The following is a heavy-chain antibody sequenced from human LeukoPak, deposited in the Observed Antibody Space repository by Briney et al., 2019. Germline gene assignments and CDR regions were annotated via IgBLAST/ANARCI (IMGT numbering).Heavy chain of an antibody. V-gene: IGHV3-21*01. CDR1: GVTFSSYS. Sequence: GGSLRLSCAASGVTFSSYSMNWVRQAPGKGLEWVSSISSSSSYIYYADSVKGRFTISRDDAKNSLYLQMNSLRAEDTAVYYWAGVEMATILGGNYWGQGTLVTVSS. CDR3: AGVEMATILGGNY. CDR2: ISSSSSYI. D-gene: IGHD5-24*01. J-gene: IGHJ4*02.